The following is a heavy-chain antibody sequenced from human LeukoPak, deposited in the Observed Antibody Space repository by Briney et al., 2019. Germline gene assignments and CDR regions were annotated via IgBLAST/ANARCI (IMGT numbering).Heavy chain of an antibody. V-gene: IGHV3-23*01. J-gene: IGHJ5*02. CDR3: AKQVAGNNWFDP. CDR2: ISGSGGST. Sequence: GGSLRLSCAASGFTFSSYAMSWVRQAPGKGLEWISAISGSGGSTYYADSVKGRFTISRDNSKNTLYLQMNSLRAEDTAVYYCAKQVAGNNWFDPWGQGTLVTVSS. CDR1: GFTFSSYA. D-gene: IGHD6-19*01.